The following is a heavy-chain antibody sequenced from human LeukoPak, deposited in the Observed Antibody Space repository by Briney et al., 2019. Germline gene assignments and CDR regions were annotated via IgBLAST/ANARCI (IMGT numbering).Heavy chain of an antibody. CDR2: IYTVGNT. CDR3: ARDRGYTQDY. Sequence: PGGSLRLSCAASGFTVSSNYMSWVRQAPGRGLEWVSVIYTVGNTYYAESVKGRFTISRDNSKNTLYLQMNSLRAEDTAVYYCARDRGYTQDYWGQGTLVTVSS. V-gene: IGHV3-53*01. D-gene: IGHD5-12*01. CDR1: GFTVSSNY. J-gene: IGHJ4*02.